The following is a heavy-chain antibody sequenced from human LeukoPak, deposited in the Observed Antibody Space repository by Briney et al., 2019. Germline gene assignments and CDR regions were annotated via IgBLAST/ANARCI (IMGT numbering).Heavy chain of an antibody. V-gene: IGHV4-4*07. D-gene: IGHD2-2*01. CDR1: GASIDSFY. CDR2: IYSSGSA. J-gene: IGHJ5*02. CDR3: ARNMGYCSSTSCYNYFDP. Sequence: SETLSLTCSVSGASIDSFYWSWIRQSAGKGREWIGRIYSSGSANYNPSLKSRVTMSVDMSKKQISLKLTSVTAADTALYYCARNMGYCSSTSCYNYFDPWGQGLLVTVSS.